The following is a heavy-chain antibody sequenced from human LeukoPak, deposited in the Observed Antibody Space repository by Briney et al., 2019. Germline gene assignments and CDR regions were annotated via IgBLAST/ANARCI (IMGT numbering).Heavy chain of an antibody. CDR1: GGSSSTYD. J-gene: IGHJ4*02. Sequence: PSETLSLTCTVSGGSSSTYDWSWIRQPPGKGLEWLGYIYYNGSPKYNPSLMSRVTMSVDTSKNQFSLNLSSVTAADTAVYYCAREGGFYRPLDYSGQGTLVTVSS. CDR2: IYYNGSP. V-gene: IGHV4-59*01. CDR3: AREGGFYRPLDY. D-gene: IGHD3-3*01.